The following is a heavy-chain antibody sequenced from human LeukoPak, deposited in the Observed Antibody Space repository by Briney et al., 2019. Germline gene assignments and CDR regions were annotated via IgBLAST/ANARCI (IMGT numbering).Heavy chain of an antibody. J-gene: IGHJ6*03. CDR3: ARGDYYYYMDV. Sequence: SETLSLTCTVSGGSIISGDFFWSWIRQPPGKGLEWIGYIYYSGTTSYNPSLKSRVTISVDTSKNQFSLKLSSVTAADTAVYYCARGDYYYYMDVWGKGTTVTVSS. CDR1: GGSIISGDFF. CDR2: IYYSGTT. V-gene: IGHV4-30-4*08.